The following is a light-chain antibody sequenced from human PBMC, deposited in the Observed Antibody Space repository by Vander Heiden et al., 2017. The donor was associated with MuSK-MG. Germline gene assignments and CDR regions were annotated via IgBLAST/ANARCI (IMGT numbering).Light chain of an antibody. Sequence: EIVMTQSPATLSVSPGERATLSCRASQSVSSNLAWYQQKPGQAPRLLIYGASTRATGIPARLSGSGYGTEFTLTISSLQSEDFAVYYCQQDNNWPPWTFGQGTKVEIK. CDR1: QSVSSN. J-gene: IGKJ1*01. CDR3: QQDNNWPPWT. CDR2: GAS. V-gene: IGKV3-15*01.